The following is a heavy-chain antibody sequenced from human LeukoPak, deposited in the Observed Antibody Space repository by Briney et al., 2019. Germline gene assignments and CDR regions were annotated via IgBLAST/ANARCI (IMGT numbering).Heavy chain of an antibody. V-gene: IGHV3-74*01. CDR3: TRGGGSWPFVADS. D-gene: IGHD2-21*01. Sequence: GGSLRLSCAASGFTFSSYWMHWVRQAPGKGLVLVSRVKGDGSITNHADSVKGRFTISRDNAKNTLYLQMNSLRAEDTAVYYCTRGGGSWPFVADSWSQGTLVTVSS. J-gene: IGHJ4*02. CDR2: VKGDGSIT. CDR1: GFTFSSYW.